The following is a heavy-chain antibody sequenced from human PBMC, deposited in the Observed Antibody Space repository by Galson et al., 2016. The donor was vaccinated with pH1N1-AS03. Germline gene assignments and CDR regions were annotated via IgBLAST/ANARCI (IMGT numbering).Heavy chain of an antibody. J-gene: IGHJ4*02. CDR2: ISGGSDGT. V-gene: IGHV3-23*01. Sequence: SLRLSCAASGFVFSSYAMSWVRQAPGKGLEWVSAISGGSDGTEYADSVKGRFTISRDNSKNTLFLQMNSLRAEDTAVYYCAKESSIWSDHFDYWGQGILVTVSS. CDR1: GFVFSSYA. CDR3: AKESSIWSDHFDY. D-gene: IGHD6-13*01.